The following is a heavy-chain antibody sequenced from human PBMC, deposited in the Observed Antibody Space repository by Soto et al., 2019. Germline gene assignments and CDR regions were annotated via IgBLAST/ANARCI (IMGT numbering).Heavy chain of an antibody. CDR1: GYTFTDHY. CDR3: ARSRYDYYFDY. D-gene: IGHD1-20*01. V-gene: IGHV1-45*02. CDR2: ITPFNGNT. J-gene: IGHJ4*02. Sequence: ASVKVSCKASGYTFTDHYMHWVRQAPGQGLEWMGWITPFNGNTNYAQKFQDRVTITRDRSTSTAYMELSSLRSEDTAMYYCARSRYDYYFDYWGQGTLVTVSS.